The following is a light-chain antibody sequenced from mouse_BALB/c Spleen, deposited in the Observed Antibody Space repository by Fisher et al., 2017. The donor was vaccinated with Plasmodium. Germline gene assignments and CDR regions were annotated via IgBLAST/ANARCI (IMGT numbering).Light chain of an antibody. CDR2: YTS. V-gene: IGKV5-45*01. J-gene: IGKJ2*01. CDR1: QSISNY. Sequence: DIVLTQSPATLSVTPGDRVSLSCRASQSISNYLHWYQQKSHESPRLLINYTSQSISGIPSRFSGSGSGTDFTLSINSVETEDFGVYFCQQSHSWPYTFGGGTKLEIK. CDR3: QQSHSWPYT.